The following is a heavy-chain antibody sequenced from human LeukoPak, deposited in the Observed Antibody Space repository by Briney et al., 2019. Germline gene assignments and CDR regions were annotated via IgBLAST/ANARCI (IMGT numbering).Heavy chain of an antibody. D-gene: IGHD6-13*01. V-gene: IGHV1-18*01. CDR3: ARAFSSGWFPLDY. Sequence: ASEKVSCKASGYTFTSYSVAWVRQAPGQDLEGMGWISAYNGQKDYAQKTQGRVTMTTAADMNLVYMELGSLTSDDTAVYYCARAFSSGWFPLDYWGQGTLVTVS. CDR2: ISAYNGQK. J-gene: IGHJ4*02. CDR1: GYTFTSYS.